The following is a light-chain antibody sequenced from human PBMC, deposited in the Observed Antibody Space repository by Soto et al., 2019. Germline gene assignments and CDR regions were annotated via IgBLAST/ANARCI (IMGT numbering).Light chain of an antibody. CDR1: NIETKT. J-gene: IGLJ2*01. V-gene: IGLV3-21*02. CDR2: DDR. Sequence: YELTQPPSVSVAPGQTASLACGGDNIETKTVHWYQQRPGQAPVLVVYDDRDRPSGIPERFSGSNSGHTATLTISRVEAGDEADYYCQVWDIVTSRRIFGGGTKLTVL. CDR3: QVWDIVTSRRI.